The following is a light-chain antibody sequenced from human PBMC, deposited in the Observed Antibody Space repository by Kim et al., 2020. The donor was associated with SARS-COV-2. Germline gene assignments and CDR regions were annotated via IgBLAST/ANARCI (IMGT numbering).Light chain of an antibody. V-gene: IGKV3-20*01. CDR1: QRVRSNF. CDR2: SVS. Sequence: SPGDRATISCRASQRVRSNFLAWYQQKPGQAPRLRIDSVSSRARGVPDRFSASGSGADFTLTINRLEPEDFAVYYCHRYGGSPPHTFGQGTKLEI. J-gene: IGKJ2*01. CDR3: HRYGGSPPHT.